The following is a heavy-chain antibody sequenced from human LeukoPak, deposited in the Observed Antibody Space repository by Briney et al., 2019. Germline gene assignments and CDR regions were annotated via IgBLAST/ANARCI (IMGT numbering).Heavy chain of an antibody. D-gene: IGHD6-6*01. V-gene: IGHV4-38-2*02. Sequence: SETLYLTCSVSAYSISSGYYWGWLRPPPRKGLEWIGTIYHSGTTYYNPSLKSRVTISVDTSKNQFSLKLSSVTAADTAVYYCARNVLYSSSADYWGQGTLVTLSS. CDR1: AYSISSGYY. J-gene: IGHJ4*02. CDR2: IYHSGTT. CDR3: ARNVLYSSSADY.